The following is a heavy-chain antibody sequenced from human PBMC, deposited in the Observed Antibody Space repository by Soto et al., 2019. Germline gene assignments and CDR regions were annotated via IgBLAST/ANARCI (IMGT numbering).Heavy chain of an antibody. CDR3: ARDHPNYDFWSGYTLGDDYYYGMDV. Sequence: TSETLSLTCTVSGGSISSYYWSWIRQPPGKGLEWIGYIYYSGSTNYNPSLKSRVTISVDTSKNQFSLKLSSVTAADTAVYYCARDHPNYDFWSGYTLGDDYYYGMDVWGQGTTVTVSS. V-gene: IGHV4-59*01. CDR2: IYYSGST. J-gene: IGHJ6*02. D-gene: IGHD3-3*01. CDR1: GGSISSYY.